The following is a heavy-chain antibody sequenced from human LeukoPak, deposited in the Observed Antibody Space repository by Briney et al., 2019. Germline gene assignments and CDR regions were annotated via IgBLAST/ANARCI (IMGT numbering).Heavy chain of an antibody. D-gene: IGHD6-19*01. Sequence: GGSLRLSCAASGFTFTSYGMSWVRQAPGKGLEWVSSVSSSGDKKYYADSVKGRFTISRDNSKNTLYLQVNSLRAEDTAVYYCVKERYSSGWSDSFHYWGQGTLATVSS. CDR3: VKERYSSGWSDSFHY. CDR2: VSSSGDKK. V-gene: IGHV3-23*01. J-gene: IGHJ4*02. CDR1: GFTFTSYG.